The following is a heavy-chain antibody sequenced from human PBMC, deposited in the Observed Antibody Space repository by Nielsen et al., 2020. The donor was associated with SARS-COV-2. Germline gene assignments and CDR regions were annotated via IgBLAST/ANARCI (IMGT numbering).Heavy chain of an antibody. D-gene: IGHD6-13*01. J-gene: IGHJ4*02. CDR1: GFTFSTYN. Sequence: GESLKISCAASGFTFSTYNMNWVRQAPGKGLEWVSSIRSSSSYIYYADSVKGRFTISRDNAKNSLHLQMNSLRAEDTAVYYCAKDLSVVAAAGPFDYWGQGTLVTVSS. CDR3: AKDLSVVAAAGPFDY. V-gene: IGHV3-21*06. CDR2: IRSSSSYI.